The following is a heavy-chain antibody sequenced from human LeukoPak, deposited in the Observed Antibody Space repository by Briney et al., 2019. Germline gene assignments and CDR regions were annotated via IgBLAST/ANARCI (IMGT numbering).Heavy chain of an antibody. V-gene: IGHV3-30*02. Sequence: PGGSLRLSCAASGFSFSSYPMHWVRQAPGKGLEWVAFIRYDGSNKYYADSVKGRFTISRDNSKNTLYLQMNSLRAEDTAVYYCAKGAFGVGATTVPFDYWGQGTLVTVSS. CDR2: IRYDGSNK. CDR1: GFSFSSYP. D-gene: IGHD1-26*01. J-gene: IGHJ4*02. CDR3: AKGAFGVGATTVPFDY.